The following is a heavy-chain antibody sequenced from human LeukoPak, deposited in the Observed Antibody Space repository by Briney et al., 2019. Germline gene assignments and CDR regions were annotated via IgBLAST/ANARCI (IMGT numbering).Heavy chain of an antibody. CDR3: AKRVIVVGFDAFDI. CDR1: GGSISSSSYY. V-gene: IGHV4-39*07. D-gene: IGHD3-22*01. J-gene: IGHJ3*02. Sequence: SETLSLTCTVSGGSISSSSYYWGWIRQPPGKGLEWIGSIYYSGSTYYNPSLKSRVTISVDTSKNQFSLKLSSVTAADTAVYYCAKRVIVVGFDAFDIWGQGTMVTVSS. CDR2: IYYSGST.